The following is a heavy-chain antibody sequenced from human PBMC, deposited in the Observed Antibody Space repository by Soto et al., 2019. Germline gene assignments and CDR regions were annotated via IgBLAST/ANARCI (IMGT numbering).Heavy chain of an antibody. CDR2: FDPEEGDT. J-gene: IGHJ4*02. CDR1: GYTLTESS. V-gene: IGHV1-24*01. D-gene: IGHD3-22*01. CDR3: ATTPASYYFHSRGYN. Sequence: ASVKVSCKVSGYTLTESSMHWVRQAPGKGLEWMGGFDPEEGDTMYAQNFQGRLTMTEDTFTDTAYMELSSLISEDMAVYYCATTPASYYFHSRGYNWGQGTLVTVSS.